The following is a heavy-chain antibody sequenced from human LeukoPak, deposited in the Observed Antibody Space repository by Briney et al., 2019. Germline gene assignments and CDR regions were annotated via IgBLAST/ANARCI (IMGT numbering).Heavy chain of an antibody. D-gene: IGHD5-18*01. CDR1: EFTFSSYG. CDR3: AKGRGGDYSYGSFFFGY. J-gene: IGHJ4*02. V-gene: IGHV3-30*18. Sequence: GRSLRLSCAASEFTFSSYGMHWVRQAPGKGLEWVAVISYDGGNKFYADSVKGRFTISRDNSKNTLYLQMNSLRAEDTAVYYCAKGRGGDYSYGSFFFGYWGQGTLVTVSS. CDR2: ISYDGGNK.